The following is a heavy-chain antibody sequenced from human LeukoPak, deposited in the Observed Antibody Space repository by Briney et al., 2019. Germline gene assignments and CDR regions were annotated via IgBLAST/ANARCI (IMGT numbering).Heavy chain of an antibody. V-gene: IGHV3-53*01. J-gene: IGHJ4*02. CDR3: ARDGIVGATDY. CDR2: IYSGGST. CDR1: GFTVSNNY. Sequence: GGSLRLSCAVSGFTVSNNYMSWVRQAPGKGLEWVSAIYSGGSTYYADSVKGRFTISSDNSENTVYLQMNSLRAEDTAVYYCARDGIVGATDYWGQGTLVTVSS. D-gene: IGHD1-26*01.